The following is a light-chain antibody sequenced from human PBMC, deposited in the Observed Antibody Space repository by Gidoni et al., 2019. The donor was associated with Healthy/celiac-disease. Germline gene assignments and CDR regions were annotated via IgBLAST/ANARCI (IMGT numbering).Light chain of an antibody. CDR3: QQYGSSPSLT. CDR1: QSVSSSY. Sequence: EIVLTQSPGTLSLSQGERATLSCRASQSVSSSYLAWYQQKPGQAPRLLIYGASSRATGIPDRFSGSRSGTDFTLTISRLEPEAFAVYYCQQYGSSPSLTFGGGTKVEIK. J-gene: IGKJ4*01. V-gene: IGKV3-20*01. CDR2: GAS.